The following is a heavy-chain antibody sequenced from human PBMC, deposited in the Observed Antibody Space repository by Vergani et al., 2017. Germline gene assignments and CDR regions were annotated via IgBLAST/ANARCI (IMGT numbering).Heavy chain of an antibody. CDR2: IIPIFGTA. Sequence: QVQLVQSGAEVKKPGSSVKVSCKASGGTFSSYAISWVRQAPGQVLEWMGRIIPIFGTANYAQKFQGRVTITADESTSTAYMELSSLRSEDTAVYYCARVGYCSSTSCPDAFDIWGQGTMVTVSS. CDR3: ARVGYCSSTSCPDAFDI. V-gene: IGHV1-69*13. CDR1: GGTFSSYA. J-gene: IGHJ3*02. D-gene: IGHD2-2*01.